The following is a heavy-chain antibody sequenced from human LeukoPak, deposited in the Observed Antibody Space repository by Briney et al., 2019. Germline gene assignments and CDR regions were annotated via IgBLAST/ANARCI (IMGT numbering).Heavy chain of an antibody. Sequence: GASVKVSCKASGYIFTAYYIHWVRQAPGQGLEWVGWLNPESGGTNYAQKFQGRVTMTRDTSIGAAYMELSGPKLDDTAVYYCARELPPLKKRSGAHWLDPWGQGTLVTVSS. CDR1: GYIFTAYY. CDR3: ARELPPLKKRSGAHWLDP. CDR2: LNPESGGT. D-gene: IGHD2-15*01. V-gene: IGHV1-2*02. J-gene: IGHJ5*02.